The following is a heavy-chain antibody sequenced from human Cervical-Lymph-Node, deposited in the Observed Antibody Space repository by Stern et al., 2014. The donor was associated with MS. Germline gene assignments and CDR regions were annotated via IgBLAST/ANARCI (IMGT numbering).Heavy chain of an antibody. CDR2: IYHAGSV. V-gene: IGHV4-59*01. J-gene: IGHJ4*02. Sequence: QVQLQESGPGLVKPSETLSLTCTVSGGSLRSYYWNWIRQAPGKGLEWLGFIYHAGSVTSNPPLLSRGAMSVDTSKNQFALTVSSVTAADTAVYYCAREGEYCSGSRCYPFLDYWGQGTLVTVSS. CDR3: AREGEYCSGSRCYPFLDY. CDR1: GGSLRSYY. D-gene: IGHD2-15*01.